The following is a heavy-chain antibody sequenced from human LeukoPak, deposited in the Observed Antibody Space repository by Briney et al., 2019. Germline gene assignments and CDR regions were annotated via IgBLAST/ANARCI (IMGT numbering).Heavy chain of an antibody. Sequence: PGGSLRLSCAATGFTFSIYWMHWLRQAPGKGLMWVSRTNRDGRDTIYAGSVRGRFTIPRDNAENTLYLRMSSVRADDTAVYYCAREYHGSIDYWGQGTLVAVSS. V-gene: IGHV3-74*01. CDR3: AREYHGSIDY. D-gene: IGHD3-10*01. CDR2: TNRDGRDT. CDR1: GFTFSIYW. J-gene: IGHJ4*02.